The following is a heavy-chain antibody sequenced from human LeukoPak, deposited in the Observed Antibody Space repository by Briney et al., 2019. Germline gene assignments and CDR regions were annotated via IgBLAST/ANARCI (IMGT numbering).Heavy chain of an antibody. V-gene: IGHV3-48*01. CDR2: ISSSTI. J-gene: IGHJ5*02. CDR3: ARTGYCSSTSCSANGWFDP. CDR1: GFTFSSYS. D-gene: IGHD2-2*01. Sequence: PGGSLRLSCAASGFTFSSYSMNWVRQAPGKGLEWVSYISSSTIYYADSVKGRFTISRDNAKNSLYLQMNSLRAEDTAVYYCARTGYCSSTSCSANGWFDPWGQGTLVTVSS.